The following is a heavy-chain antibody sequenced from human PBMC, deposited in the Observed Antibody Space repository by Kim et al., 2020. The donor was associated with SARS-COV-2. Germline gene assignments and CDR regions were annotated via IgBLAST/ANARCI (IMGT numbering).Heavy chain of an antibody. CDR3: ARAVATESRRFNYYYMDV. CDR1: GYSFTAYY. CDR2: VNPDTGGT. D-gene: IGHD5-12*01. V-gene: IGHV1-2*02. Sequence: ASVKVSCDTSGYSFTAYYIHWVRQVPGHGFEWMGWVNPDTGGTDYARTFKGRVTMTRDTSINAVYLDISGLRSDDTAIYYCARAVATESRRFNYYYMDVW. J-gene: IGHJ6*03.